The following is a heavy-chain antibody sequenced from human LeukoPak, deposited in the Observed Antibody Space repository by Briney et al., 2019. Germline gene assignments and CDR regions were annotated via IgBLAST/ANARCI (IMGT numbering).Heavy chain of an antibody. J-gene: IGHJ6*02. V-gene: IGHV4-34*01. Sequence: SETLSLTCAVYGGSFSGYYWSWIRQPPGKGLEWIGEINHSGSTNYNPSLKSRVTISVDTSKNQFSLKLSSVTAADTAVYYCARENYYYGMDVWGQGTTVTVSS. CDR1: GGSFSGYY. CDR2: INHSGST. CDR3: ARENYYYGMDV.